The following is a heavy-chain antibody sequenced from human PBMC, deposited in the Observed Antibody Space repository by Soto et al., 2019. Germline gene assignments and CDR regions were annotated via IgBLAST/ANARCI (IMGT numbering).Heavy chain of an antibody. CDR1: GYTFTRFV. V-gene: IGHV1-18*01. CDR3: ARDPRFPVSYDGSDYVIFDY. Sequence: ASVKVSCKASGYTFTRFVISWVRQAPGQGLEWMGWISAYNGNTNYARKLKDRVTMTTDTSTSTAYMELRSLISDDTAVYYCARDPRFPVSYDGSDYVIFDYWGQGTLVTVSS. CDR2: ISAYNGNT. D-gene: IGHD3-22*01. J-gene: IGHJ4*02.